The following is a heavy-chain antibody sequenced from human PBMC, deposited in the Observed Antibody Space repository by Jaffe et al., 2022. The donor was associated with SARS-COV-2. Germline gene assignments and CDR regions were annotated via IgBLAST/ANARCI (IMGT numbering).Heavy chain of an antibody. Sequence: QVQLQESGPGLVTPSETLSLTCTVSGASINSYYWSWIRQPPGKGLEWIGYIYDSGITTYNPSLKSRVTISADTSNNQFSLKLSSVTAADTAVYYCARGTVAVAGRTFDYWGQGTLVTVSS. CDR2: IYDSGIT. V-gene: IGHV4-59*01. CDR3: ARGTVAVAGRTFDY. CDR1: GASINSYY. J-gene: IGHJ4*02. D-gene: IGHD6-19*01.